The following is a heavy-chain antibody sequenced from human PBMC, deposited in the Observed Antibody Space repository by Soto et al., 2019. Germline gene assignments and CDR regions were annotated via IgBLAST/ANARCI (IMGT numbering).Heavy chain of an antibody. V-gene: IGHV5-10-1*01. D-gene: IGHD3-9*01. CDR1: GYSFTSYW. J-gene: IGHJ6*02. CDR2: IDPSDSYT. CDR3: ARPNPEERYYDILTGRRGYYYGMDV. Sequence: GESLKISCKGSGYSFTSYWISRVRQMPGKGLEWMGRIDPSDSYTNYSPSFQGHVTISADKSISTAYLQWSSLKASDTAMHYCARPNPEERYYDILTGRRGYYYGMDVWGQGTTVPVSS.